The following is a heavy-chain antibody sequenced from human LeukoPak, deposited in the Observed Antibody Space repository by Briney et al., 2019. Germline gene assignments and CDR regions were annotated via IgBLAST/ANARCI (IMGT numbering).Heavy chain of an antibody. D-gene: IGHD3-10*01. J-gene: IGHJ4*02. CDR1: GGSISSSSYY. CDR3: ARAPGSGSFYAY. CDR2: IYYSGST. Sequence: SETLSLTCTVSGGSISSSSYYWGWIRQPPGKGLEWIGSIYYSGSTYYNPSLKSRVTISVDTSKNQFSLRLSSVTAADTAVYYCARAPGSGSFYAYWGQGTLVTVSS. V-gene: IGHV4-39*07.